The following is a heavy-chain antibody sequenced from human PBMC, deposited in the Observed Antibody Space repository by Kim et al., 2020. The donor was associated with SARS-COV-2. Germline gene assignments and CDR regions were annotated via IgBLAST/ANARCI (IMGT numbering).Heavy chain of an antibody. J-gene: IGHJ4*02. D-gene: IGHD6-19*01. Sequence: SETLSLTCTVSGGSISSSSYYWGWIRQPPGKGLEWIGSIYYSGSTYYNPSLKSRVTISVDTSKNQFSLKLSSVTAADTAVYYCARHALRMQWLVIWDGDFDYWGQGTLVTVSS. CDR3: ARHALRMQWLVIWDGDFDY. CDR1: GGSISSSSYY. CDR2: IYYSGST. V-gene: IGHV4-39*01.